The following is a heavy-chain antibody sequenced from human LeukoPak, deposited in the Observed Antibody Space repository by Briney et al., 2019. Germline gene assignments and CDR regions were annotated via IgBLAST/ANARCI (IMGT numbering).Heavy chain of an antibody. D-gene: IGHD3-10*01. CDR3: ARGGTLVQGITVLYGMDV. V-gene: IGHV1-8*01. Sequence: ASVKVSCKTSGYTFTSYDINWVRQATGQGLEWMGWMNPNSGNTAYAPKSQGRVTMTRDTSISTAYMELSSLRSEDTAVYYCARGGTLVQGITVLYGMDVWGQGTTVTVSS. J-gene: IGHJ6*02. CDR2: MNPNSGNT. CDR1: GYTFTSYD.